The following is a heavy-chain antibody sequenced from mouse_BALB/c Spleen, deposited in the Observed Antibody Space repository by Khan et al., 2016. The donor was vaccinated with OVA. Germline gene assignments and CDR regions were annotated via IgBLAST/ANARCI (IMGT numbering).Heavy chain of an antibody. V-gene: IGHV1S41*01. J-gene: IGHJ4*01. CDR2: IGPGSSNS. CDR3: ARENYYGRGSYAMDY. CDR1: GYTFTSYW. D-gene: IGHD1-1*02. Sequence: DLVKPGTSVKLSCKASGYTFTSYWINWIKQRPGQGLEWIGRIGPGSSNSYYNEMFKGKASLTVDTSSSTAYIQLSSLSSEDSAVYICARENYYGRGSYAMDYWGQGSSVTVSS.